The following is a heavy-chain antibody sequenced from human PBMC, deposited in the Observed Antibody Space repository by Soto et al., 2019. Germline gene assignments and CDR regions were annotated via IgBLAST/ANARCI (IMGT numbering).Heavy chain of an antibody. CDR2: IYYSGST. D-gene: IGHD4-17*01. CDR1: GGSISSGDYY. CDR3: ARDEPVTNAIQH. Sequence: SETLSLTCTVSGGSISSGDYYWSWIRQPPGKGLEWIGYIYYSGSTYYNPSLKSRVTISVDTSKNQFSLKLSSVTAADTAVYYCARDEPVTNAIQHWGQGTLVNVSS. J-gene: IGHJ1*01. V-gene: IGHV4-30-4*01.